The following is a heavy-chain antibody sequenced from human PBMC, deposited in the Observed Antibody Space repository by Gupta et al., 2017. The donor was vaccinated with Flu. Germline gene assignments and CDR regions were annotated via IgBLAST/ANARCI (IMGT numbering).Heavy chain of an antibody. Sequence: QVQLVQSGAEVKKPGSSVKVSCKASGGTFSSYAISWVRQAPGQGLEWMGGIIPIFGTANYAQKCQGRVTITADKYTSTAEMELSSLRSEDTAVYYCARMQAYGDYVLRWFDPWGQGTLVTVSS. CDR2: IIPIFGTA. CDR3: ARMQAYGDYVLRWFDP. D-gene: IGHD4-17*01. J-gene: IGHJ5*02. CDR1: GGTFSSYA. V-gene: IGHV1-69*06.